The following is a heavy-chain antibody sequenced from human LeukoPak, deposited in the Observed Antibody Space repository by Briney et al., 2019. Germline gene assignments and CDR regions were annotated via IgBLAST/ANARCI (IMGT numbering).Heavy chain of an antibody. V-gene: IGHV3-23*01. Sequence: GGSLRLSCAASGFTFSSYAMSWVRQAPGKGLEWVSAISGSGGSTYYADSVKGRFTISRDNSKNTLYLQMGSLRAEDMAVYYCARGIAAKYPRLDYWGQGTLVTVSS. CDR2: ISGSGGST. CDR1: GFTFSSYA. J-gene: IGHJ4*02. D-gene: IGHD2-15*01. CDR3: ARGIAAKYPRLDY.